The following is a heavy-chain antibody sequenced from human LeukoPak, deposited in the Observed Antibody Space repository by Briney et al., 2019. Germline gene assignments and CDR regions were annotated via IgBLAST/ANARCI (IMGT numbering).Heavy chain of an antibody. Sequence: GGSLRLSCAASGFTFSSYWVSWVRQAPGKGLEWVANIKQDGSEKYYVDSVKGRFTISRDNAKNSLYLQMNSLRAEDTAVYYCADIPISWGQGTLVTVSP. J-gene: IGHJ4*02. V-gene: IGHV3-7*01. CDR3: ADIPIS. CDR2: IKQDGSEK. D-gene: IGHD2-2*02. CDR1: GFTFSSYW.